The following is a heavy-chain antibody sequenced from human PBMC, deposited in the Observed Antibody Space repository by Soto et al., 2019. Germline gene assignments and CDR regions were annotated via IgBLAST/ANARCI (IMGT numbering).Heavy chain of an antibody. CDR1: GGTFSSYA. Sequence: SVKVSCKASGGTFSSYAISWVLQAPGQGLEWMGGIIPIFGTANYAQKFQGRVTITADESTSTAYMELSSLRSEDTAVYYCARGIAARPNYFDYWGQGTLVTVSS. D-gene: IGHD6-6*01. CDR2: IIPIFGTA. V-gene: IGHV1-69*13. CDR3: ARGIAARPNYFDY. J-gene: IGHJ4*02.